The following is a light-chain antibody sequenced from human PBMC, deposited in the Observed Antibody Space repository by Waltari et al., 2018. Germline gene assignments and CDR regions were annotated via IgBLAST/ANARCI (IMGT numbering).Light chain of an antibody. CDR1: QGIRKY. V-gene: IGKV1-16*02. CDR3: KQYINYPHT. J-gene: IGKJ2*01. CDR2: AVS. Sequence: DIQMTQSPSSLSASVGDRVTITCRASQGIRKYLAWFPQKPGKAPKSLLYAVSSLPSGLPSKFSGSGSGTDFTLTISSLQPEDFATYYRKQYINYPHTFGQGTKLEIK.